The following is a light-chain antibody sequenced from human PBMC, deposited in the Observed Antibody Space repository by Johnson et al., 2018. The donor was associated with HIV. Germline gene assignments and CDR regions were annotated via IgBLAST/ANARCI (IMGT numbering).Light chain of an antibody. CDR2: ENN. Sequence: QSVLTQPPSVSAAPGQKVTISCSGSSSNIGNNYVSWYQQLPGTAPKLLIYENNKRPSGIPDRFSGSKSGTSDTLGITGLQTGDEADYYCETWDSSLSACFGTGTKVTVL. CDR3: ETWDSSLSAC. J-gene: IGLJ1*01. CDR1: SSNIGNNY. V-gene: IGLV1-51*01.